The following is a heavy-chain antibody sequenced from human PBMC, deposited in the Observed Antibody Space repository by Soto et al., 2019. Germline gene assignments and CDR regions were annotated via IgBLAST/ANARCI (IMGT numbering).Heavy chain of an antibody. V-gene: IGHV4-30-4*01. J-gene: IGHJ5*02. CDR3: ARRATITAWFDP. D-gene: IGHD1-20*01. Sequence: QVQLQESGPGLVKPSQTLSLTCTVSGGSISSGDYYWSWIRQPPGKGLEWIGYIYYSGSTYSTPSLKSRVTISVDTSKNQFSLKLSSVTAADTAVYYCARRATITAWFDPWGQGTLVTVSS. CDR2: IYYSGST. CDR1: GGSISSGDYY.